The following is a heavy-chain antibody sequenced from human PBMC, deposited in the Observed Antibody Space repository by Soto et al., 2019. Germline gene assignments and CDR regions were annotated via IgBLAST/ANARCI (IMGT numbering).Heavy chain of an antibody. CDR1: GFTFKAYA. D-gene: IGHD4-4*01. J-gene: IGHJ4*02. CDR3: VKDEGTSSTVFDY. CDR2: ISATDGKT. V-gene: IGHV3-23*01. Sequence: GGSLRLSCLASGFTFKAYAMGWVRQAPGKGLEWVSSISATDGKTYYADSVRGRFMISRDNSRNSLFLQMNGLRPDDSALYYCVKDEGTSSTVFDYWGQGTPVTVSS.